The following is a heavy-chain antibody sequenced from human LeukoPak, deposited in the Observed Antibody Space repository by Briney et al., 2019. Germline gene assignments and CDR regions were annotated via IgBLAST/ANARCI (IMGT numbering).Heavy chain of an antibody. CDR2: ISYDGSNK. CDR3: ARDTPYSSSWYFSSASESYYMDV. D-gene: IGHD6-13*01. CDR1: GFTFSSYG. Sequence: GGSLRLSCAASGFTFSSYGMHWVRQAPGKGLEWVAVISYDGSNKYYADSVKGRFTISRDNSKNTLYLQMNSLRAEDTAVYYCARDTPYSSSWYFSSASESYYMDVWGKGTTVTISS. J-gene: IGHJ6*03. V-gene: IGHV3-30*03.